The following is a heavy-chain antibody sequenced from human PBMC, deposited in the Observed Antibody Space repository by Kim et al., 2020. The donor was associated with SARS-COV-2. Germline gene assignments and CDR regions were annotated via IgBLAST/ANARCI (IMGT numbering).Heavy chain of an antibody. CDR2: IDPSDSYT. Sequence: GESLKISCKGSGYSFTSYWISWVRQMPGKGLEWMGRIDPSDSYTNYSPSFQGHVTISADKSISTAYLQWSSLKASDTAMYYCARRRIAAAGTSPGYYYGMDVWGQGTTVTVSS. D-gene: IGHD6-13*01. J-gene: IGHJ6*02. CDR3: ARRRIAAAGTSPGYYYGMDV. V-gene: IGHV5-10-1*01. CDR1: GYSFTSYW.